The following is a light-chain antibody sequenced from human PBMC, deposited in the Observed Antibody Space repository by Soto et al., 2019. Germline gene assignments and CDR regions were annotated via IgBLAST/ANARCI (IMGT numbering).Light chain of an antibody. CDR1: QGISSY. V-gene: IGKV1-9*01. CDR3: QHLNSYPIT. J-gene: IGKJ5*01. CDR2: AAS. Sequence: IQLTQSPSSLSASVGDRVTITCWASQGISSYLAWYQQKPGKDPKLLIYAASTLQSGVPSMFSGSRSGTDFTLTISSLQPEDFATYYCQHLNSYPITFGQGTRLEIK.